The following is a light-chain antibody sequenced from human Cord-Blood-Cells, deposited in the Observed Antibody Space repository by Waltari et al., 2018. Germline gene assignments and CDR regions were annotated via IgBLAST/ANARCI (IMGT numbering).Light chain of an antibody. Sequence: QSALTQPRSVSGSPGQSVTISCTGPSSDVGGYNYVSWYQQHPGKAPKLMIYDVSKRPSGVPDRFSGSKSGNTASLTISGLQAEDEADYYCCSYAGSYFYVFGTGTKVTVL. CDR2: DVS. J-gene: IGLJ1*01. CDR1: SSDVGGYNY. V-gene: IGLV2-11*01. CDR3: CSYAGSYFYV.